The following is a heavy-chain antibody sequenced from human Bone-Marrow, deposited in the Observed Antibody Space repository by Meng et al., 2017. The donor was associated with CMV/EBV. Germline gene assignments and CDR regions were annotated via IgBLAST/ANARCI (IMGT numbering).Heavy chain of an antibody. J-gene: IGHJ2*01. CDR1: GGTSSSYA. CDR3: ARAGGWELLVGDWYFDL. Sequence: VQLVEAGAEWKKPGSSVKVSCKASGGTSSSYATSWVRQAPGQGLEWMGGIIPIFGTANYAQKFQGRVTITADESTSTAYMELSSLRSEDTAVYYCARAGGWELLVGDWYFDLWGRGTLVTVSS. V-gene: IGHV1-69*12. CDR2: IIPIFGTA. D-gene: IGHD1-26*01.